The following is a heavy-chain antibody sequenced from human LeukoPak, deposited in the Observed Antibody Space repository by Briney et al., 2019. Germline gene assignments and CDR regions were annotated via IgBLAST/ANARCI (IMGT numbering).Heavy chain of an antibody. D-gene: IGHD3-22*01. V-gene: IGHV4-39*01. Sequence: SETLSLTCTVSGGSISSSSYYWGWIRQPPGKGLEWIGSIYYSGSTYYNPSLKSRVTISVDTSKNQFSLRLSSVTAADTAVYYCARQGSGYYWGKYYFDYWGQGTLVTVSS. J-gene: IGHJ4*02. CDR2: IYYSGST. CDR1: GGSISSSSYY. CDR3: ARQGSGYYWGKYYFDY.